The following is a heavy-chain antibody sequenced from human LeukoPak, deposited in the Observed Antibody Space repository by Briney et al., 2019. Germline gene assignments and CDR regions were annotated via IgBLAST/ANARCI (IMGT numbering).Heavy chain of an antibody. D-gene: IGHD2-8*01. CDR3: DVGYCTNGVCYTIGY. Sequence: ASVKVSCKVSGYTLTELSMHWVRQAPGKGLEWMGGFDPEDGETIYAQKFQGRVTMTENTSTDTAYMELSRLRSEDTAVYYCDVGYCTNGVCYTIGYWGQGTLVTVSS. J-gene: IGHJ4*02. CDR2: FDPEDGET. V-gene: IGHV1-24*01. CDR1: GYTLTELS.